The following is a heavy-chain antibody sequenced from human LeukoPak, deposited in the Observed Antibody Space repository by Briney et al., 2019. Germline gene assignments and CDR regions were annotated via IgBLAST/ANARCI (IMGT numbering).Heavy chain of an antibody. Sequence: GASVKVSCKASGGTFSSYAISWVRQAPGQGLEWMGRIIPILGIANYAQKFQGRVTITADKSTSTAYMELSSLRSEDTAVYYCARSVYYYDSSALGDAFDIWGQGTMVTVSS. J-gene: IGHJ3*02. CDR1: GGTFSSYA. D-gene: IGHD3-22*01. CDR3: ARSVYYYDSSALGDAFDI. V-gene: IGHV1-69*04. CDR2: IIPILGIA.